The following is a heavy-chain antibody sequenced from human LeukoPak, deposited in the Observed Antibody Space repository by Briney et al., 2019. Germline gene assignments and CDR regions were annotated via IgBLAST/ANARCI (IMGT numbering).Heavy chain of an antibody. D-gene: IGHD6-19*01. J-gene: IGHJ5*02. Sequence: SETLSLTCTVSGGSISSSSYYWGWIRQPPGKGLEWIGSIYYSGISYYNPSLKSRVTISVDTSKNQFFLILTSVTAEDTAVYYCVRDSTYSRGWPGEFDPWGQGTLVTVSS. CDR3: VRDSTYSRGWPGEFDP. CDR2: IYYSGIS. CDR1: GGSISSSSYY. V-gene: IGHV4-39*07.